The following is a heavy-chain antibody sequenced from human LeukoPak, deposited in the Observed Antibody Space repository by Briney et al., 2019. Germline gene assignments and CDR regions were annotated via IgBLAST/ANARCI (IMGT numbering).Heavy chain of an antibody. CDR2: ISSSSSYI. CDR3: ARDLGYEVAGPIDY. D-gene: IGHD2-15*01. Sequence: GGSLRLSCAASGFTFSSYSMNWVRQAPGKGLEWVSSISSSSSYIYCADSVKGRFTISRDNAKNSLYLQMNSLRAEDTAVYYCARDLGYEVAGPIDYWGQGTLVTVSS. V-gene: IGHV3-21*01. CDR1: GFTFSSYS. J-gene: IGHJ4*02.